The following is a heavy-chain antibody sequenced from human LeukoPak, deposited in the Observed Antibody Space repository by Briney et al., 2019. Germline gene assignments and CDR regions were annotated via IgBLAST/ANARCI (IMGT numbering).Heavy chain of an antibody. CDR1: GGSISSGGYY. CDR2: INHSGST. V-gene: IGHV4-30-2*01. D-gene: IGHD3-10*01. J-gene: IGHJ5*02. CDR3: ASRIITMVRGVIAGDWFDP. Sequence: SQTLSLTCTVSGGSISSGGYYWSWIRQPPGKGLEWIGEINHSGSTNYNPSLKSRVTISVDTSKNQFSLKLSSVTAADTAVYYCASRIITMVRGVIAGDWFDPWGQGTLVTVSS.